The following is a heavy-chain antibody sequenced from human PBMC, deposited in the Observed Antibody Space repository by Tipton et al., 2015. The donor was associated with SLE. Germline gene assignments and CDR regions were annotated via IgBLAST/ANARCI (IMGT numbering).Heavy chain of an antibody. J-gene: IGHJ6*02. Sequence: SLRLSCAASGFIFADYAMHWVRQAPGKGLEWVSGITWNGVDKGYADSARGRFTISRDNAKNSLYLQMNSLRPEDTAFYYCAKECGTYRPYGMDVWGQGTTVTVSS. CDR3: AKECGTYRPYGMDV. CDR2: ITWNGVDK. D-gene: IGHD1-26*01. V-gene: IGHV3-9*01. CDR1: GFIFADYA.